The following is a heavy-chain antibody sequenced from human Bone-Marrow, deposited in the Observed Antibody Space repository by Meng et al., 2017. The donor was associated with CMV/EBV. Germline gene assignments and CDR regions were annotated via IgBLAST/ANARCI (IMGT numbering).Heavy chain of an antibody. J-gene: IGHJ4*02. D-gene: IGHD6-13*01. Sequence: GGSLRLSCAPSGFTFSSNSMNWVRQAPGKGLEWVSSISSSSSYIYYADSVKGRFTISRDNTKNSLYLQMNSLRAEDTAVYYCANSHPRSWDYWGQGTLVTVSS. V-gene: IGHV3-21*01. CDR3: ANSHPRSWDY. CDR2: ISSSSSYI. CDR1: GFTFSSNS.